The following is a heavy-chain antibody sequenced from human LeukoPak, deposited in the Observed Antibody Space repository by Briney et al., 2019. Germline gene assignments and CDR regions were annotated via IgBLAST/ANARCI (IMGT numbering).Heavy chain of an antibody. D-gene: IGHD3-10*01. CDR3: ARENLLWFGELLISNYYGMDV. CDR1: GYTFTIYG. V-gene: IGHV1-18*01. J-gene: IGHJ6*02. CDR2: ISAYNGNT. Sequence: ASVTVSFTASGYTFTIYGISWVRQAPGQGLEWMGWISAYNGNTNYAQKLQGRVTMTTDTSTSTAYMELRSLRSDDTAVYYCARENLLWFGELLISNYYGMDVWGQGTTVTVSS.